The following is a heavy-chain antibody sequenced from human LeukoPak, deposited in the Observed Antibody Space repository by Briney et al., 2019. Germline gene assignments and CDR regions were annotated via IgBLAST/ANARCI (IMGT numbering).Heavy chain of an antibody. V-gene: IGHV3-30*02. D-gene: IGHD3-22*01. J-gene: IGHJ4*02. CDR3: AKVLGKYYYDSSRTFDY. Sequence: GGSLRLSCAASGFTFSSYGMHWVRQAPGKGLEWVVFIRYDGSNKYYADSVKGRFTISRDNSKNTLYLQMNSLRAEDTAVYYCAKVLGKYYYDSSRTFDYWGQGTLVTVSS. CDR1: GFTFSSYG. CDR2: IRYDGSNK.